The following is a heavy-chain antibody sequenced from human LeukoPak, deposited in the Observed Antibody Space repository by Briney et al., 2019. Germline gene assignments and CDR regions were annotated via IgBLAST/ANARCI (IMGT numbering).Heavy chain of an antibody. V-gene: IGHV3-7*03. Sequence: GGSLRLSCAASGFTFSSYWMSWVRQAPGKGLEWVANIKQDGSEKYYVDSVKGRFTISRDNAKNSLYLQMNSLRAEDTAVYYCARDRYYYDSSGYYQNFDYWGQGTLVTVSS. CDR1: GFTFSSYW. CDR2: IKQDGSEK. J-gene: IGHJ4*02. D-gene: IGHD3-22*01. CDR3: ARDRYYYDSSGYYQNFDY.